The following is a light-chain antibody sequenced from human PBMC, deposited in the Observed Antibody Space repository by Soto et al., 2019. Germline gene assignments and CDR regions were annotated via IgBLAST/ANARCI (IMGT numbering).Light chain of an antibody. CDR3: QHYNNWLGT. J-gene: IGKJ4*01. CDR1: LPIDST. Sequence: VMTQSPATLSVSRGERVTLSCRANLPIDSTLAWYQQKPGQAPRLLISGTSTRATGIPARFSGSGSGTEFTLTISSLQSEDFAVYYCQHYNNWLGTFGGGTKVEIK. CDR2: GTS. V-gene: IGKV3-15*01.